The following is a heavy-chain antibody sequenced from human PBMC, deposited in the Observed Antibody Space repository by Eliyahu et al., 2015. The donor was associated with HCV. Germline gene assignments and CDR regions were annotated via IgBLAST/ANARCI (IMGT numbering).Heavy chain of an antibody. J-gene: IGHJ4*02. D-gene: IGHD3-3*01. CDR3: ARGPRVYYDFWSGYYLIDY. CDR1: GFTFSSYG. V-gene: IGHV3-33*01. Sequence: QVQLVESGGGVIQPGRSLRLSCAASGFTFSSYGMHWVRQAPGKGREGVAVIWYDGSNKYYADSVKGRFTISRDNSKNTLYLQMNSLRAEDTAVYYCARGPRVYYDFWSGYYLIDYWGQGTLVTVSS. CDR2: IWYDGSNK.